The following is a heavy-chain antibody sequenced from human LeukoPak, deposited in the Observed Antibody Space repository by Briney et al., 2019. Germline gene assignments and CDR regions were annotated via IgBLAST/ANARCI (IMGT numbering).Heavy chain of an antibody. V-gene: IGHV1-2*06. CDR2: ITPNSGGT. CDR1: GYTFTDYY. J-gene: IGHJ4*02. D-gene: IGHD3-22*01. CDR3: ARDRAGGGYYALNY. Sequence: ASVKVSCKASGYTFTDYYLHWVRQAPGQGLEWVGRITPNSGGTNYAQKFQGRVTMTRDTSINTAYMELSRLSSDDTAMYYCARDRAGGGYYALNYWGQGTLVTVSS.